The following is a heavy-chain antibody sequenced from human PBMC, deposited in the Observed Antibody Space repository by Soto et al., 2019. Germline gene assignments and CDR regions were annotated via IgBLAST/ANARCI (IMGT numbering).Heavy chain of an antibody. CDR2: ISYDGSNK. V-gene: IGHV3-30*18. D-gene: IGHD5-12*01. CDR1: GFTFSSYG. J-gene: IGHJ4*02. Sequence: PGGSLRLSCAAAGFTFSSYGMHWVRQAPGKGLEWVAVISYDGSNKYYADSVKGRFTISRDNSKNTLYLQMNSLRAEDMAVYYCAKERIVDIVATGFDYWGQGTLVTVSS. CDR3: AKERIVDIVATGFDY.